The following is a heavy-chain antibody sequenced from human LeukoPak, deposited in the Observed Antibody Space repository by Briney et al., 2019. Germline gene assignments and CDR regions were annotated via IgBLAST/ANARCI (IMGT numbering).Heavy chain of an antibody. D-gene: IGHD1-1*01. CDR1: GYTFTSYD. CDR3: ARDFEGSHWYYYYYYMDV. Sequence: GASVKVSCKASGYTFTSYDINWVRQATGQGLEWMGWISAYNGNTNYAQKLQGRVTMTTDTSTSTAYMELRSLRSDDTAVYYCARDFEGSHWYYYYYYMDVWGKGTTVTVSS. V-gene: IGHV1-18*01. J-gene: IGHJ6*03. CDR2: ISAYNGNT.